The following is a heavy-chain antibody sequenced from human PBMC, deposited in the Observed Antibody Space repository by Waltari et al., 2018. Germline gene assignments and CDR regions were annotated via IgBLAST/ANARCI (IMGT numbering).Heavy chain of an antibody. Sequence: QITLKESGPTLAKPTQTLTLTCTFSGFSLSTSGVGLGWIRQPPGKALEWPALIYWNDDQRYSPSLKSKLTITKDTSRNQVVLTMTNMGPVDTATYYFAHSLYYDFWSGYLVVDYWGQGTLVTVSS. CDR3: AHSLYYDFWSGYLVVDY. V-gene: IGHV2-5*01. J-gene: IGHJ4*02. CDR1: GFSLSTSGVG. D-gene: IGHD3-3*01. CDR2: IYWNDDQ.